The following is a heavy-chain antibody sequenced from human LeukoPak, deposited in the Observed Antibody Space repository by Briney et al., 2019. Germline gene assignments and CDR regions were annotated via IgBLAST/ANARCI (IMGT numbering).Heavy chain of an antibody. Sequence: GGSLRLSCAASGFTFSSYWMTWVRQAPGKGLEGVANIKEDGSEKYYVDSVKGRFTISRDNAKNSLYLQMNSLRAEDTAVYYCARGAGYCSSTSCYDYYYMDVWGIGTTVTVSS. J-gene: IGHJ6*03. CDR3: ARGAGYCSSTSCYDYYYMDV. V-gene: IGHV3-7*01. CDR1: GFTFSSYW. D-gene: IGHD2-2*01. CDR2: IKEDGSEK.